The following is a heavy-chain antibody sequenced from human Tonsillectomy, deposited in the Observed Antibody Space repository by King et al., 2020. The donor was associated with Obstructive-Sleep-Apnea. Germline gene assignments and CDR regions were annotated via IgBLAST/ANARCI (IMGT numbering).Heavy chain of an antibody. V-gene: IGHV3-23*04. D-gene: IGHD3-9*01. CDR2: ISGSGDYT. J-gene: IGHJ4*02. Sequence: VQLVESGGGLVQPGGSLRLSCAASGFIFSNYAMSWVRQAPGKGLEWVAVISGSGDYTYYADSVKGRFTISRDNSKDTLYLQMNSLRAEDAAVYYCAKDRPARHFDWLLNGVPYFDYWGQGTLVTVSS. CDR3: AKDRPARHFDWLLNGVPYFDY. CDR1: GFIFSNYA.